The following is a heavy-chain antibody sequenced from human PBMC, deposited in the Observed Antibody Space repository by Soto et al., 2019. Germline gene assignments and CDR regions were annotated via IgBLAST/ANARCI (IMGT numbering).Heavy chain of an antibody. J-gene: IGHJ5*02. CDR3: AKGYCSGGSCFVFDP. CDR2: ISWNSGSI. V-gene: IGHV3-9*01. D-gene: IGHD2-15*01. CDR1: GFTFDDYA. Sequence: EVQLVESGGGLVQPGRSLRLSCAASGFTFDDYAMHWVRQAPGKGLEWVSGISWNSGSIGYVDSVKGRFTISRDNAKNSLYLQMNSLRAEDTALYYCAKGYCSGGSCFVFDPWGQGTLVTVSS.